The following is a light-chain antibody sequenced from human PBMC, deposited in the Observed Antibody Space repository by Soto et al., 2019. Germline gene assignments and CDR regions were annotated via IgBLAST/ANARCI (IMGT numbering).Light chain of an antibody. V-gene: IGKV1-8*01. CDR2: ASS. CDR3: QQYYSYPAT. CDR1: QGISSY. Sequence: AIRMTQSPSSLSASTGDRVTITCRASQGISSYLAWYQQKPGKAPKLLIYASSTLQSGVPSRFSGSGSGTDFTLTISCLQSEDFAPYYCQQYYSYPATFGQGTKVEIK. J-gene: IGKJ1*01.